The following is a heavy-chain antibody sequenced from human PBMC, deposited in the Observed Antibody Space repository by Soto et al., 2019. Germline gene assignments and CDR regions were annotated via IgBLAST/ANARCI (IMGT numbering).Heavy chain of an antibody. CDR1: GFTFSGSA. V-gene: IGHV3-73*01. CDR3: TSRLYCSSTSCYAA. Sequence: EVQLVESGGGLVQPGGSLKLSCAASGFTFSGSAMHWVRQASGKGLEWVGRIRSKANSYATAYAASVKGRFTISRDDSKNTAYLQMNSLKTEDTAVYYCTSRLYCSSTSCYAAWGQGTLVTVSS. J-gene: IGHJ4*02. CDR2: IRSKANSYAT. D-gene: IGHD2-2*01.